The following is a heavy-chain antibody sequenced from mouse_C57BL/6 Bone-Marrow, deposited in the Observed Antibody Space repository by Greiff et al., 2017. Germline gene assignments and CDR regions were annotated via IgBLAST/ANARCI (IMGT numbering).Heavy chain of an antibody. V-gene: IGHV5-17*01. CDR1: GFTFSDYG. Sequence: EVMLVESGGGLVKPGGSLKLSCAASGFTFSDYGMHWVRQAPEKGLEWVAYISSGSSTIYYADTVKGRFTISRDNAKNTLVRQMTRRRAEDTAMYYSAREGTYLNWDYWGQGTTLTVSS. CDR3: AREGTYLNWDY. D-gene: IGHD5-1*01. CDR2: ISSGSSTI. J-gene: IGHJ2*01.